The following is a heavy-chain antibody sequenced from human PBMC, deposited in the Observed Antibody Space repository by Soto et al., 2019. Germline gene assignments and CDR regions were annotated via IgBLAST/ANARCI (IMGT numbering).Heavy chain of an antibody. Sequence: LRVSCAASGFTFSSYGMHWVRQAPGKGLEWVAVIWYDGSNKYYADSVKGRFTISRDNSKNTLYLQMNSLRAEDTAVYYCARVMGYSGSYHAAFDIWGQGTLVTVSS. V-gene: IGHV3-33*01. CDR2: IWYDGSNK. J-gene: IGHJ3*02. CDR3: ARVMGYSGSYHAAFDI. D-gene: IGHD1-26*01. CDR1: GFTFSSYG.